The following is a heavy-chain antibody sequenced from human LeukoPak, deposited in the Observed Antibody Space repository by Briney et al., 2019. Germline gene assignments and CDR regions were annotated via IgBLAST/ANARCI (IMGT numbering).Heavy chain of an antibody. Sequence: SETLSLTRAVYGGSFSGYYWSWIRQPPGKGLEWIGEINHSGSTNYNPSLKSRVTISVDTSKNQFSLKLSSVTAADTAVYYCARRVRASRVLDYWGQGTLVTVSS. V-gene: IGHV4-34*01. J-gene: IGHJ4*02. CDR2: INHSGST. CDR3: ARRVRASRVLDY. CDR1: GGSFSGYY. D-gene: IGHD1-1*01.